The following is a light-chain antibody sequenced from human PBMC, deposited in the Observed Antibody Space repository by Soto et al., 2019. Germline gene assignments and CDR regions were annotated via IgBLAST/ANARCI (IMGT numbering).Light chain of an antibody. J-gene: IGKJ4*01. CDR2: WAA. CDR1: QSVLYSSNNKNY. V-gene: IGKV4-1*01. Sequence: DIVMTQSPDSLAVSLGERATINCTSSQSVLYSSNNKNYLAWYQQKPRQPPKLRIYWAATRESGVPDRFSGRGSGTDFTLTISSLQAEDVAVYYCQQYYSTPLTFGGGTKVEIK. CDR3: QQYYSTPLT.